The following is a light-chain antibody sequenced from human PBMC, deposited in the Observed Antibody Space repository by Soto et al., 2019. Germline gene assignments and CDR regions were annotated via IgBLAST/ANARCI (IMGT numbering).Light chain of an antibody. CDR1: SSNIGSNT. V-gene: IGLV1-44*01. J-gene: IGLJ1*01. CDR3: AAWDDSLNGYV. CDR2: SNN. Sequence: QSVLTQPPSASGTPGQRVTISCSGSSSNIGSNTVNWYQQLPGPAPKLLIYSNNQRPSGVPDRFSGSKSGTSASLAISGLQSEDVADYYCAAWDDSLNGYVFGTGTKVTVL.